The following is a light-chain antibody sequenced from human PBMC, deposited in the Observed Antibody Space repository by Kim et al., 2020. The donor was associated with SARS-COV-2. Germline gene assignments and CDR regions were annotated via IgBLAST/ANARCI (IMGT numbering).Light chain of an antibody. Sequence: ASVGDRVTITCRASQSISSYLNWYQQKPEKAPKLLIYAASSVQSGVPSRSSGSGSGTDFTLTISSLRPEDFATDYCQQSYSTLPYTFGEGTKLEI. CDR3: QQSYSTLPYT. CDR2: AAS. CDR1: QSISSY. J-gene: IGKJ2*01. V-gene: IGKV1-39*01.